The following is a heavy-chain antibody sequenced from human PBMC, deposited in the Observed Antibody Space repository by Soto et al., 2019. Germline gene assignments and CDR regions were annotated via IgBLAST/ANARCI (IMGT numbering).Heavy chain of an antibody. CDR3: ARAPFYDSSGYYIYYFDY. J-gene: IGHJ4*02. Sequence: QVQLQESGPGLVKPSQTLSLTCTVSGGSISSGDYYWSWIRQPPGKGLEWIGYIYYSGSTYYNPSLKNRFTITVDTSKNQYSLKLSSLTAADTAVYYCARAPFYDSSGYYIYYFDYWVQGTLVTVSS. CDR2: IYYSGST. D-gene: IGHD3-22*01. V-gene: IGHV4-30-4*01. CDR1: GGSISSGDYY.